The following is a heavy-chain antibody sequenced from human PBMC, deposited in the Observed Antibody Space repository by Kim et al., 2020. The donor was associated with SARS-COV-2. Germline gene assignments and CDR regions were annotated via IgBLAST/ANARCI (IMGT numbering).Heavy chain of an antibody. V-gene: IGHV3-23*01. CDR2: ISGSGGST. Sequence: GGSLRLSCAASGFTFSSYAMSWVRQAPGKGLEWVSAISGSGGSTYYADSVKGRFTISRDNSKNTLYLQMNSLRAEDTAVYYCASEGAATMVRGVTFDYWGQGTLVTVSS. CDR3: ASEGAATMVRGVTFDY. CDR1: GFTFSSYA. J-gene: IGHJ4*02. D-gene: IGHD3-10*01.